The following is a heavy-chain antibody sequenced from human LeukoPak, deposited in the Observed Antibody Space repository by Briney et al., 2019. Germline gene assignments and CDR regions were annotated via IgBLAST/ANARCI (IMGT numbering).Heavy chain of an antibody. D-gene: IGHD5-12*01. J-gene: IGHJ4*02. V-gene: IGHV4-59*08. CDR2: IYYSGST. Sequence: SETLSLTCTVSGGSISSYYWSWIRQPPGKGLEWIGYIYYSGSTNYNPSLKSRVTISVDTSKNQFSLKLSSVTAVDTAVYYCARYFMGIVASSPNAFDYWGQGTLVTVSS. CDR1: GGSISSYY. CDR3: ARYFMGIVASSPNAFDY.